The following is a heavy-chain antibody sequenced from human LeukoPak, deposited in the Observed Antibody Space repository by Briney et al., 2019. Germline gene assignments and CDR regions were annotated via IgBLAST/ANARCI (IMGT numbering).Heavy chain of an antibody. V-gene: IGHV1-18*04. CDR1: GYTFTSYG. D-gene: IGHD4-23*01. J-gene: IGHJ6*02. Sequence: GASVKVSCKVSGYTFTSYGISWVRQAPGQGLEWMGWISAYNGNTNYAQKLQGRVTMTTDASTSTAYMELRSLRSDDTAVYYCARDPGMVTTPYYYGMDVWGQGTTVTVSS. CDR3: ARDPGMVTTPYYYGMDV. CDR2: ISAYNGNT.